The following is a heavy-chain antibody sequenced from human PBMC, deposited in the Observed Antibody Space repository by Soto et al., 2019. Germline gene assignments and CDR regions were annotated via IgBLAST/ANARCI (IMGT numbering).Heavy chain of an antibody. CDR1: GGSFSGYY. J-gene: IGHJ4*02. Sequence: ASETLSLTCAVYGGSFSGYYWSWIRQPPGKGLEWIGEINHSGSTNYNPSLKSRVTISVDTSKNQFSLKLSSVTAADTAVYYCAGGPGTLWGQGTLVTVSS. V-gene: IGHV4-34*01. D-gene: IGHD1-1*01. CDR2: INHSGST. CDR3: AGGPGTL.